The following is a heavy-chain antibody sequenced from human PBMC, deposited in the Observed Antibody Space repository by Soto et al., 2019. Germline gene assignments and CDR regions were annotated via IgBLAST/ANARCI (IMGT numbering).Heavy chain of an antibody. CDR3: AFPAIAAVGKTGFDY. CDR1: GFTFNNYA. Sequence: EVQLLESGGGLVQPGGSLRLSCAASGFTFNNYAMSWVRQAPGKGLEWVSAISGSGGSTNFADSVKGRCTISRDNSKNTRYLQMNGLRAEDTAIYYCAFPAIAAVGKTGFDYWGQGTLVTVSS. D-gene: IGHD6-13*01. J-gene: IGHJ4*02. V-gene: IGHV3-23*01. CDR2: ISGSGGST.